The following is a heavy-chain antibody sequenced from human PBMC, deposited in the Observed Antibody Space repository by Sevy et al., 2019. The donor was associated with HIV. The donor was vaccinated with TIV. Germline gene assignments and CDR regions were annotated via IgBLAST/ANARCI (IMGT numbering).Heavy chain of an antibody. CDR2: IYSGGST. CDR1: GFTVSSNY. D-gene: IGHD2-8*02. J-gene: IGHJ6*03. V-gene: IGHV3-53*01. CDR3: ARVRVGAYYYYYYMDV. Sequence: GGSLRLSCAASGFTVSSNYMSWVRQAPGKGLEWVSVIYSGGSTYYADSVKGRFTISRDNSKNTRYLQMNSLRAEDTAVYYCARVRVGAYYYYYYMDVWGKGTRVTVSS.